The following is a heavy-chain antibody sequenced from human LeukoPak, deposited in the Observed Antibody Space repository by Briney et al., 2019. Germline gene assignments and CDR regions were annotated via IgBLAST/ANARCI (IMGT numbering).Heavy chain of an antibody. CDR1: GFTFSSYT. CDR2: ITTSDGNT. CDR3: ARRAAFFDY. D-gene: IGHD3-16*01. J-gene: IGHJ4*02. Sequence: GGSLRLSCAASGFTFSSYTMSWVRQAPGKGLEWVSTITTSDGNTYYADSVKGRFTVSRDNSKNTLFLQMNSLRAEDTAVYYCARRAAFFDYWGQGTLVTVSS. V-gene: IGHV3-23*01.